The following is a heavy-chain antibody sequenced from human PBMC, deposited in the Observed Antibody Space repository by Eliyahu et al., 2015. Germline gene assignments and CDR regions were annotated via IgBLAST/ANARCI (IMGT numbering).Heavy chain of an antibody. CDR1: GFXFSDXY. CDR2: ISSSGSTI. CDR3: ARGDAIGGDAFDI. D-gene: IGHD3-16*01. J-gene: IGHJ3*02. V-gene: IGHV3-11*01. Sequence: QVQLVESGGGLVKPGGSLXLSCAXSGFXFSDXYMXWIRQAPGKGLEWVSYISSSGSTIYYADSVKGRFTISRDNAKNSLYLQMNSLRAEDTAVYYCARGDAIGGDAFDIWGQGTMVTVSS.